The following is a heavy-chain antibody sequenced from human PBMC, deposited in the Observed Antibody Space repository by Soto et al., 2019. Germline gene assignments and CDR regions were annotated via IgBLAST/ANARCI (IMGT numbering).Heavy chain of an antibody. CDR2: ISYDGSNE. Sequence: GGSLRLSCAASGLTFSNFALHWVRQAPGKGLEWVAVISYDGSNEYYADSLKGRFTISRDNSKNTLYLQMSSLRVEDTAVYYCASTLIRGVITTYFDYWGQGTLVTVSS. J-gene: IGHJ4*02. V-gene: IGHV3-30-3*01. CDR3: ASTLIRGVITTYFDY. CDR1: GLTFSNFA. D-gene: IGHD3-10*01.